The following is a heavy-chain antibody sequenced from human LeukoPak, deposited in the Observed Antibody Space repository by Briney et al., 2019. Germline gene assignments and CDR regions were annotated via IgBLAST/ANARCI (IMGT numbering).Heavy chain of an antibody. CDR3: AREPGLASYYDFWSGYRYPFFDY. J-gene: IGHJ4*02. D-gene: IGHD3-3*01. CDR2: IKKDGSEI. V-gene: IGHV3-7*01. CDR1: GFTFSTYW. Sequence: GGSLRLSCTASGFTFSTYWMSWVRQAQGKGLEWVANIKKDGSEIYYVDSVKGRFTISRDNAKNSLYLQMNNLRAEDTAVYYCAREPGLASYYDFWSGYRYPFFDYWGQGTLVTVSS.